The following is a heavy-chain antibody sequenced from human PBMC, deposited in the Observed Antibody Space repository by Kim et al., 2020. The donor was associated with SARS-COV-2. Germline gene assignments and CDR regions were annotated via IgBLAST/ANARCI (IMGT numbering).Heavy chain of an antibody. D-gene: IGHD3-9*01. CDR2: ISGSGGST. CDR3: AKARFSLLRYFDCD. V-gene: IGHV3-23*01. CDR1: GFTFSSYA. J-gene: IGHJ4*02. Sequence: GGSLRLSCAASGFTFSSYAMSWVRQAPGKGLEWVSAISGSGGSTYYADSVKGRFTISRDNSKNTLYLQMNSLRAEDTAVYYCAKARFSLLRYFDCDGGQGTLVTVSS.